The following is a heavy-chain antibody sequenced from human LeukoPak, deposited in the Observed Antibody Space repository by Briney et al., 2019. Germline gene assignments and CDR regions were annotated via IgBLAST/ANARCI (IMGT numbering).Heavy chain of an antibody. D-gene: IGHD3-10*01. V-gene: IGHV4-59*01. J-gene: IGHJ4*02. CDR2: IYYSGIT. CDR3: ARESPYYGSGSYTDY. CDR1: GGSISSYY. Sequence: PSETLSLTCTVSGGSISSYYWSWIRQPPGKGLEWIAYIYYSGITNYNPSLKSRVTISVDTPKNQFPLKLSSVTAADTAVYYCARESPYYGSGSYTDYWGQGTLVTVSS.